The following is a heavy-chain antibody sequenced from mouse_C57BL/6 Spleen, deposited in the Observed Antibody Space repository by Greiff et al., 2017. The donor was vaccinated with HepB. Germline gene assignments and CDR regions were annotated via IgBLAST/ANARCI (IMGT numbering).Heavy chain of an antibody. Sequence: QVQLKESGPGLVAPSQSLSITCTVSGFSLTSYGVDWVRQSPGKGLEWLGVIWGVGSTNYNSALKSRLSSCRDNSKSQVFLKMNSLQADDTAMYYCASDYGSSPFAYWGQRTLVTVSA. CDR3: ASDYGSSPFAY. CDR1: GFSLTSYG. V-gene: IGHV2-6*01. J-gene: IGHJ3*01. D-gene: IGHD1-1*01. CDR2: IWGVGST.